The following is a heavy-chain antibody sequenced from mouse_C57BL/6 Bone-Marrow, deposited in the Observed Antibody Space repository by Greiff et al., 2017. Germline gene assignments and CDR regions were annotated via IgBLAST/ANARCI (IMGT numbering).Heavy chain of an antibody. CDR1: GYTFTSYW. Sequence: QVQLQQSGAELVKPGASVKMSCKASGYTFTSYWITWVKQRPGQGLEWIGDIYPGSGSTNYNEKFKSKATLTVDTSSSTAYMQLSSLTSEDSSVYYCATPYYSNYWYFDVWGTGTTVTVSS. CDR2: IYPGSGST. J-gene: IGHJ1*03. D-gene: IGHD2-5*01. CDR3: ATPYYSNYWYFDV. V-gene: IGHV1-55*01.